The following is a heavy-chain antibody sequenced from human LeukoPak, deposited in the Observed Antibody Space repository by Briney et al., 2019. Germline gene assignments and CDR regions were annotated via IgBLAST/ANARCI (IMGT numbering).Heavy chain of an antibody. Sequence: GGSLRLSCAASGFTFSSYSMNWVRQAPGKGLEWVSYISSGGSTTYYAGSVKGRFTVSRDNAKNSLYPQMNSLRAEDTAVYYCARDHMGYDYWGQGTLVTVSS. V-gene: IGHV3-48*04. J-gene: IGHJ4*02. D-gene: IGHD1-26*01. CDR3: ARDHMGYDY. CDR2: ISSGGSTT. CDR1: GFTFSSYS.